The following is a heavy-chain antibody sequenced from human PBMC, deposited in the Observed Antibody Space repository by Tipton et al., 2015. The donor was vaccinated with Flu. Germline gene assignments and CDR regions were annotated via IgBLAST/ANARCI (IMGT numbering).Heavy chain of an antibody. CDR2: IYHSGST. Sequence: TLSLTCDVSGYSISNGYYWGWIRQPPGKGLEWIGSIYHSGSTYYNPSLKSRVTMSVDTSKNQFSLKLTSVTAADTAFYYCARRYCNAGACYYLDYWGQGTLVTVSS. D-gene: IGHD2-15*01. V-gene: IGHV4-38-2*01. CDR1: GYSISNGYY. J-gene: IGHJ4*02. CDR3: ARRYCNAGACYYLDY.